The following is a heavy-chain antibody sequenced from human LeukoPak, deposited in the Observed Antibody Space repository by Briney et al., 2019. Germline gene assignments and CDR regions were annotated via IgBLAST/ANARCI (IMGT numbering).Heavy chain of an antibody. V-gene: IGHV1-18*04. CDR3: ARVTQTDYDFDY. CDR1: GYTFTSYY. D-gene: IGHD4-17*01. CDR2: ISAYNGNT. J-gene: IGHJ4*02. Sequence: ASVKVSCKASGYTFTSYYMHWVRQAPGQGLEWMGWISAYNGNTDYAQKLQGRVTMTTDTSTSTAYMELRSLRSDDTAVYYCARVTQTDYDFDYWGQGTLVTVSS.